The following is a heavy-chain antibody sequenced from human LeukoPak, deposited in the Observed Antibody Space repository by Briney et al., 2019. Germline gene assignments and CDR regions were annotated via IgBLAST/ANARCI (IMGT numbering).Heavy chain of an antibody. J-gene: IGHJ3*02. CDR1: GGSFSGYY. CDR2: INHSGSS. D-gene: IGHD4-17*01. Sequence: SETLSLTCAVYGGSFSGYYWSWIRQPPGKGLEWIGEINHSGSSNYNPSLKSRVTISVDPSKNQFSLKLSSVTAADPAVYYCAITLDGDPDAFDIWGQGTMVTGSS. CDR3: AITLDGDPDAFDI. V-gene: IGHV4-34*01.